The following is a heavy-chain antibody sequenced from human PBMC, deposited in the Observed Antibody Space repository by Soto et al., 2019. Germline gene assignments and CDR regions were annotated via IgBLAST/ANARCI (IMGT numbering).Heavy chain of an antibody. Sequence: GGFLRLSCAASGFTFSTYAMHWVRQAPGKGLEWVAVISYDGSNKYYADSVKGRFTISRDNSENTLYLQMNSLRAEDTAVYYCAKRGTPYYYYYGMDVWGQGTTVTVSS. CDR1: GFTFSTYA. CDR3: AKRGTPYYYYYGMDV. J-gene: IGHJ6*02. D-gene: IGHD1-7*01. CDR2: ISYDGSNK. V-gene: IGHV3-30-3*01.